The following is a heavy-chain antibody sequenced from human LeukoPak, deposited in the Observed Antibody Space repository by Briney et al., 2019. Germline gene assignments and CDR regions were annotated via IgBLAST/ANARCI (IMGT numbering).Heavy chain of an antibody. CDR2: INHSGST. Sequence: PSETLSLNCAVYGGSYSGYYWSWIRQPPGKGLEWIGEINHSGSTNYNPSLKSRVTISVATSNNQFSLKLSSVTAADTAVYYCARGGRAGVLDWFDPWGQGTLVTVSS. D-gene: IGHD6-13*01. CDR3: ARGGRAGVLDWFDP. V-gene: IGHV4-34*01. J-gene: IGHJ5*02. CDR1: GGSYSGYY.